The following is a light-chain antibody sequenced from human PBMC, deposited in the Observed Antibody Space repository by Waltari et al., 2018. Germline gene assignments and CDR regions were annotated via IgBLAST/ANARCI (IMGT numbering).Light chain of an antibody. Sequence: QSALTPPAAASGSPGQSVTISCIGASSDIGRYDIVSWYQQHPGNAPKLVISDVSNRPSGVSDRFSGSKSGDTASLTISGLQFEDEADYYCCSYAGNYVWVFGGGTRLTVL. CDR3: CSYAGNYVWV. CDR1: SSDIGRYDI. J-gene: IGLJ3*02. V-gene: IGLV2-23*02. CDR2: DVS.